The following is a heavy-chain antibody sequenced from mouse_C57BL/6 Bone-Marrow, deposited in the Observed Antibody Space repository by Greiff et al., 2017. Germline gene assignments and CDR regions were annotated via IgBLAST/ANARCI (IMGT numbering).Heavy chain of an antibody. V-gene: IGHV2-6*01. Sequence: VQRVESGPGLVAPSQSLSIPCTVSGFSFTSYGVDWVRQSPGKGLEWLGVICGVGSTNYNSALKSRLSISKDNSKSQVFLKRNSLHTDDTAMYYCARLSSWFAYWGQGTLVTVSA. CDR2: ICGVGST. CDR1: GFSFTSYG. D-gene: IGHD1-1*02. CDR3: ARLSSWFAY. J-gene: IGHJ3*01.